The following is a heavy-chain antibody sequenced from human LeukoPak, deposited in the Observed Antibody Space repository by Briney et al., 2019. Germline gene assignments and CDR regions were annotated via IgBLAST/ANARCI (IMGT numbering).Heavy chain of an antibody. J-gene: IGHJ6*02. Sequence: GGSLRPSCAASGFTFSSYAMSWVRQAPGKGLEWVSAISGSGGSTYYADSVKGRFTISRDNSKNTLYLQMNSLRAEDTAVYYCAKAAYCSSTSCSDEYYYYYYGMDVWGQGTTVTVSS. D-gene: IGHD2-2*01. CDR3: AKAAYCSSTSCSDEYYYYYYGMDV. CDR1: GFTFSSYA. V-gene: IGHV3-23*01. CDR2: ISGSGGST.